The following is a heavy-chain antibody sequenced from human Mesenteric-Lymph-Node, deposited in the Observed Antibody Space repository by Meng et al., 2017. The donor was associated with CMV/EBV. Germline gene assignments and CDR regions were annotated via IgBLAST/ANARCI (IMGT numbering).Heavy chain of an antibody. CDR2: ISYDGSNK. CDR3: ARGWRGPNLYYYYGMDV. J-gene: IGHJ6*02. D-gene: IGHD3-10*01. Sequence: GESLKISCAASGFTFSSYAMHWVRQAPGKGLEWVAVISYDGSNKYYADSVKGRFTISRDNSKNTLYLQMNSLRAEDTAVYYCARGWRGPNLYYYYGMDVWGQGTTVTVSS. V-gene: IGHV3-30*04. CDR1: GFTFSSYA.